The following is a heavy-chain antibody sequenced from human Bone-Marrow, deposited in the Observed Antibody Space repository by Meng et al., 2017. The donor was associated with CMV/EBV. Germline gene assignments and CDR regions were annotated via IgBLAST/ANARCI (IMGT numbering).Heavy chain of an antibody. CDR2: LSYSGRT. J-gene: IGHJ4*02. CDR1: GGSVSHYN. Sequence: HVQLQESGLGLVRPSETHSLTCHVTGGSVSHYNWGWIRQPPGKGMDLIGYLSYSGRTNYNPSLKSRITISQDTSKNQFSLKLTTVTAADTAMYYGARDTTWGALAYWGQGTLVTVSS. CDR3: ARDTTWGALAY. V-gene: IGHV4-59*02. D-gene: IGHD1-26*01.